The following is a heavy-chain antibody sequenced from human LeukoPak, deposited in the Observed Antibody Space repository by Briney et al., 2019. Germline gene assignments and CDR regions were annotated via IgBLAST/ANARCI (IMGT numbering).Heavy chain of an antibody. CDR3: ARDFMVRGVSDAFDI. Sequence: SETLSLTCTVSGGSISSSSYYWGWIRQPPGKGLEWIGSIYYSGSTYYNPSLKSRVTISVDTSKNQFSLKLSSVTAADTAVYYCARDFMVRGVSDAFDIWGQGTMVTVSS. CDR1: GGSISSSSYY. CDR2: IYYSGST. V-gene: IGHV4-39*02. J-gene: IGHJ3*02. D-gene: IGHD3-10*01.